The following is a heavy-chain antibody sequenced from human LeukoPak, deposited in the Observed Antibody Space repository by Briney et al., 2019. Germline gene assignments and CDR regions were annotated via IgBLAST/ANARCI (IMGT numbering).Heavy chain of an antibody. V-gene: IGHV3-30-3*01. CDR1: GFTFSSYA. Sequence: GGSLRLSCAASGFTFSSYAMHWVRQAPGKGLEWVAVISFDGDNKYYADSVKGRFTISRDNSKNTLYLQMNSLRAEDTAVYYCARDHGTDGWSFRMDVWGQGTTVTVSS. D-gene: IGHD1-7*01. CDR3: ARDHGTDGWSFRMDV. J-gene: IGHJ6*02. CDR2: ISFDGDNK.